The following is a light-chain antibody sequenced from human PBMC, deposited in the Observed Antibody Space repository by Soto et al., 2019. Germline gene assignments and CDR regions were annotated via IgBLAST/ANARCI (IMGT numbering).Light chain of an antibody. CDR1: PSFTSNY. J-gene: IGKJ1*01. CDR2: QAS. Sequence: EIVLTQSPGTLSLSPGARVTLSCRASPSFTSNYLAWYHQKPRQAPRLLIYQASIRDTGIPDRFSGSGSGADFTLIISRLEPEDSGVYYCHQYGHSPQTFGQGTKVEI. CDR3: HQYGHSPQT. V-gene: IGKV3-20*01.